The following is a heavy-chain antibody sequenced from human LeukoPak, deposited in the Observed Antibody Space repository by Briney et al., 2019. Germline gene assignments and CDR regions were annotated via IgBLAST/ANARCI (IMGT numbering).Heavy chain of an antibody. CDR1: GFTFSVSW. CDR3: SGSFGQLTFFDY. D-gene: IGHD3-10*01. CDR2: IRSKAYGGTT. V-gene: IGHV3-49*04. J-gene: IGHJ4*02. Sequence: GGSLRLSCAASGFTFSVSWMSWVRQAPGKGLEWVGFIRSKAYGGTTEYAASVKGRFTISRDDSKTIAYLQMNSLKTEDTAVYYCSGSFGQLTFFDYWGQGTLVTVSS.